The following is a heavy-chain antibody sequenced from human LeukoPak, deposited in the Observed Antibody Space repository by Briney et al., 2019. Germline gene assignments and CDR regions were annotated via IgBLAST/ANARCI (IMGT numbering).Heavy chain of an antibody. D-gene: IGHD3-22*01. CDR2: ISGSGGST. Sequence: GGSLRLSCAASGLTFRSYAMTWVRQAPGKGLKWVSAISGSGGSTYYADSLKGRFTTSKDNSKNTLYLQMNSLRAEDTAVYYCAKRGYHYDSSGYYWLDYWGQGTLVTVSS. J-gene: IGHJ4*02. CDR1: GLTFRSYA. CDR3: AKRGYHYDSSGYYWLDY. V-gene: IGHV3-23*01.